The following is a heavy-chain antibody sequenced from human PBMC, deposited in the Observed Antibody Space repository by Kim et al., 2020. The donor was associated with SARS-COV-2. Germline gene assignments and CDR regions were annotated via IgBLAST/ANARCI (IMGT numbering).Heavy chain of an antibody. CDR3: ARARDGYSDDSFDI. CDR2: IYYSGST. Sequence: SETLSLTCTVSGGSISSYYWSWIRQPPGKGLEWIGYIYYSGSTNYNPSLKSRVTISVDTSKNQFSLKLSSVTAADTAVYYCARARDGYSDDSFDIWGQGTMVTVSS. CDR1: GGSISSYY. V-gene: IGHV4-59*13. D-gene: IGHD4-4*01. J-gene: IGHJ3*02.